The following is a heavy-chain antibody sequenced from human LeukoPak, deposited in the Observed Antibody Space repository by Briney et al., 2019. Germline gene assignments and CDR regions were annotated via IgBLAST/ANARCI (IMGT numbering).Heavy chain of an antibody. D-gene: IGHD6-6*01. CDR2: IYYSGST. CDR3: ARVYSSSSDPALNMDV. V-gene: IGHV4-59*01. CDR1: GGSISSYY. Sequence: SETLSLTCTVSGGSISSYYWSWIRQPPGKGLEWIGYIYYSGSTNYNPSLKSRVTISVDTSKNQFSLKLSSVTVADTAVYYCARVYSSSSDPALNMDVGGQGTTVTVPS. J-gene: IGHJ6*02.